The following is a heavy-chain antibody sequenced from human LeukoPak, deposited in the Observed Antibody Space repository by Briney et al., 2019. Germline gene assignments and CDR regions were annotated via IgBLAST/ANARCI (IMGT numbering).Heavy chain of an antibody. V-gene: IGHV3-53*01. Sequence: GGSLRLSCAASGFTFSSYSMNWVRQAPGKGLEWVSVIYSGGSTYYADSVKGRFTISRDNSKNTLYLQMNSLRAEDTAVYYCARLDYKYYYGMDVWGQGTTVTVSS. D-gene: IGHD4-11*01. CDR3: ARLDYKYYYGMDV. CDR1: GFTFSSYS. J-gene: IGHJ6*02. CDR2: IYSGGST.